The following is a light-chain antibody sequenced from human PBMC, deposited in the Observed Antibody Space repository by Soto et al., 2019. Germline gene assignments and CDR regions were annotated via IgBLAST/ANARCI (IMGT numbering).Light chain of an antibody. V-gene: IGLV2-14*01. CDR2: DVT. J-gene: IGLJ1*01. Sequence: QSALTQPASVSGSPGQSITISCTGTSSDVGGYNYVSWYQQHPGKAPKLIIYDVTNRPSGVSNRFSGSKSGNTASLTSSGLQAEDEADYYCSSYTSSSTLEVFGTGTKLTVL. CDR1: SSDVGGYNY. CDR3: SSYTSSSTLEV.